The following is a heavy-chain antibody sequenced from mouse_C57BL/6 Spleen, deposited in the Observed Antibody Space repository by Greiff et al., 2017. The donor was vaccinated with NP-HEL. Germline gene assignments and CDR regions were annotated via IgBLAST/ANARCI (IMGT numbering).Heavy chain of an antibody. V-gene: IGHV5-17*01. D-gene: IGHD1-1*01. CDR1: GFTFSDYG. CDR3: ARPGFIYYYGSSALYAMDY. Sequence: EVQLVESGGGLVKPGGSLKLSCAASGFTFSDYGMHWVRQAPEKGLEWVAYISSGSSTIYYADTVKGRFTISRDNAKNTLFLQMTSLRSEDTAMYYCARPGFIYYYGSSALYAMDYWGQGTSVTVSS. CDR2: ISSGSSTI. J-gene: IGHJ4*01.